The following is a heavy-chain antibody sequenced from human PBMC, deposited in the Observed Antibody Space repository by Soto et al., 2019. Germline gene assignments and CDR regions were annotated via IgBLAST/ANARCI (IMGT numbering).Heavy chain of an antibody. Sequence: GGSRRLSCAASGFTFSNAWMSWVRQAPGKGLEWVGRIKSKTDGGTTDYAAPVKGRFTISRDDSKNTLYLQMNSLKTEGTAVYYCTTDRVVAAVYYYYGMDVWGQGTTVTVS. J-gene: IGHJ6*02. CDR1: GFTFSNAW. D-gene: IGHD6-13*01. CDR3: TTDRVVAAVYYYYGMDV. V-gene: IGHV3-15*01. CDR2: IKSKTDGGTT.